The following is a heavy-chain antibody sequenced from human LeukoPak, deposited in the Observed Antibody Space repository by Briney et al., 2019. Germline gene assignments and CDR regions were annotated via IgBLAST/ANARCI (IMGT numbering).Heavy chain of an antibody. CDR2: ISASSSHM. Sequence: GGSLRLSCAASGFTFSIYNMNWVRQAPGKGLEWVSSISASSSHMYYADSVKGRFTISRENAKNSLYLEMNSLRAEDTAVYYCARAKTLRWPIDYWGQGTLVTVSS. J-gene: IGHJ4*02. D-gene: IGHD4-23*01. CDR3: ARAKTLRWPIDY. CDR1: GFTFSIYN. V-gene: IGHV3-21*01.